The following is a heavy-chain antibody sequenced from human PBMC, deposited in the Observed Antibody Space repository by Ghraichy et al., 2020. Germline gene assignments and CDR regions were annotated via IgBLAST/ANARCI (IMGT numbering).Heavy chain of an antibody. J-gene: IGHJ3*02. CDR3: ARLRLGATNVFDI. CDR2: IYPGDSDV. V-gene: IGHV5-51*01. D-gene: IGHD1-26*01. CDR1: GYTFSNFW. Sequence: GESLNISCHASGYTFSNFWIGWVRQMPGKGLEWMGLIYPGDSDVKYSPTFEGHVTMSADKSISTAYLHWSSLETADTAMYFCARLRLGATNVFDIWGQGTLVTVSS.